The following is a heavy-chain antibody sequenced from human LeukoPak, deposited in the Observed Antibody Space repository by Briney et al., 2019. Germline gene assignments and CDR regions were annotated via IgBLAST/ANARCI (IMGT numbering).Heavy chain of an antibody. J-gene: IGHJ4*02. Sequence: ASVKVSCKAFGYIFTDYYIHWVRQAPGQGLEWMGWINPNSGGTIYARKFQGRVTMTRDTSISTAYMELSRLRSDDTAVYYCARDSDGSYRIDYWGQGTLVTVSS. CDR2: INPNSGGT. V-gene: IGHV1-2*02. CDR1: GYIFTDYY. CDR3: ARDSDGSYRIDY. D-gene: IGHD1-26*01.